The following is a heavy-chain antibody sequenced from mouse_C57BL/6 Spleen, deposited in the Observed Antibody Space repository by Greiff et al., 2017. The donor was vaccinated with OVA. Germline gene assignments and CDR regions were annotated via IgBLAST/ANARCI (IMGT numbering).Heavy chain of an antibody. V-gene: IGHV5-6*01. J-gene: IGHJ2*01. CDR3: ARHGTDGYYFDY. CDR2: ISSGGSYT. CDR1: GFTFSSYG. Sequence: EVKLVESGGDLVKPGGSLKLSCAASGFTFSSYGMSWVRQTPDKRLEWVATISSGGSYTYYPDSVKGRFTISRDNAKNTLYLQMSSLKSEDTAMYYCARHGTDGYYFDYWGQGTTLTVSS. D-gene: IGHD2-3*01.